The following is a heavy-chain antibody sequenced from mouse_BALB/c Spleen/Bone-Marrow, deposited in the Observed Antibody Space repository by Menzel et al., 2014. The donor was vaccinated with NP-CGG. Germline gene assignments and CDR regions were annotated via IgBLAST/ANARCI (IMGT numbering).Heavy chain of an antibody. V-gene: IGHV1S81*02. CDR3: ARLIYGSSYIVDF. CDR1: ASTFTASW. CDR2: FILSNGRT. Sequence: QVQLKHSGAELVKPGASGNLSCKASASTFTASWMPWVRRRPDKGLEGFEKFILSNGRTNYNEKFKSMATLTVDKSSSTAYMQLSSLTSEDSAAFYCARLIYGSSYIVDFWGQGTSVTVSS. J-gene: IGHJ4*01. D-gene: IGHD1-1*01.